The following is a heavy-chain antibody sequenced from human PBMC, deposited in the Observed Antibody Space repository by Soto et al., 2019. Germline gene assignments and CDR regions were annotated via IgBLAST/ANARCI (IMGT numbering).Heavy chain of an antibody. D-gene: IGHD4-4*01. J-gene: IGHJ1*01. CDR2: ISRDGNNK. Sequence: PGGSLRLSCATSGFTFRFYDMHWVRQAPGKGLEWLAVISRDGNNKDYGDSVKGRFTISRDNSKNTLFLQMNSLRDEDSAVYYCAKDAYQPIRTTAHEAGRLEHCGRGTLVTVFS. CDR1: GFTFRFYD. V-gene: IGHV3-30*18. CDR3: AKDAYQPIRTTAHEAGRLEH.